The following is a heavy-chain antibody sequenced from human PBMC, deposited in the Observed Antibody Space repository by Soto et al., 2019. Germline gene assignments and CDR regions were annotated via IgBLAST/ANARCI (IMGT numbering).Heavy chain of an antibody. D-gene: IGHD6-19*01. Sequence: QEQLVESGGGVVQPGRSLRLSCATSGFTFSTYGMHWVRQAPGKGLEWVAVISYDGSNKFYTDSVKGRFTISRDFSKNTLYLQMSSLRVEDTATYYCARYNSGWDFDYWGQGTLVTASS. J-gene: IGHJ4*02. V-gene: IGHV3-33*01. CDR1: GFTFSTYG. CDR3: ARYNSGWDFDY. CDR2: ISYDGSNK.